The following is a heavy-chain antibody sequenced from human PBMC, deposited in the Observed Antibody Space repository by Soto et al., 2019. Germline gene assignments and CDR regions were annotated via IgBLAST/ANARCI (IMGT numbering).Heavy chain of an antibody. CDR1: GGSFSGYY. J-gene: IGHJ1*01. V-gene: IGHV4-34*01. D-gene: IGHD1-26*01. Sequence: SETLSLTCAVLGGSFSGYYWSWIRQPPGKGLEWIGEINHSGSTNYNPSLKSRVTISVDTSKNQFSLKLSSVTAADTAVYYCARGRSWERYFQHWGQGSLVTVSS. CDR3: ARGRSWERYFQH. CDR2: INHSGST.